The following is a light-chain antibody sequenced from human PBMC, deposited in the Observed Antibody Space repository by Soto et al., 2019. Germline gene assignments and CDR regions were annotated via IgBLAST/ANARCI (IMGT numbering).Light chain of an antibody. CDR2: GAS. CDR3: QQYNNWPSWT. V-gene: IGKV3-15*01. CDR1: QGVDTY. J-gene: IGKJ1*01. Sequence: ELVLTQSPATLSLSPGERATLSCRASQGVDTYLAWYQQKPGQAPRLLIYGASTRATGIPARFSGSGSGTEFTLTISSLQSEDFAVYYCQQYNNWPSWTFGQGTKVDI.